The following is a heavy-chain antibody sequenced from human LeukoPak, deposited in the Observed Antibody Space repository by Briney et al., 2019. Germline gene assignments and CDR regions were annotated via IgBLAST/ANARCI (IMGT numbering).Heavy chain of an antibody. J-gene: IGHJ5*02. CDR3: ARETYYDFWSGYGGGNWFDP. Sequence: SETLSLTCTVSGGSISNYYWSWIRQPPGKGLEWIGYIYYSGSTNYNPSLKSRVTISVDTSKNQFSLKLSSVTAADTAVYYCARETYYDFWSGYGGGNWFDPWGQGTLVTASS. D-gene: IGHD3-3*01. CDR2: IYYSGST. V-gene: IGHV4-59*01. CDR1: GGSISNYY.